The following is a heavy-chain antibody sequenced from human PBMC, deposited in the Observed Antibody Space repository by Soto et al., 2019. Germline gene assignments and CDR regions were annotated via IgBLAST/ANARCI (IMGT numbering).Heavy chain of an antibody. V-gene: IGHV3-23*01. CDR2: ISGSGDDK. CDR1: GFTFSNFA. D-gene: IGHD1-1*01. J-gene: IGHJ4*02. CDR3: ANPIPKTGTTFGF. Sequence: QLLESGGGFVQPGGSLRLSCVASGFTFSNFAMAWVRQAPGEGLEWVSAISGSGDDKFYADSMKGRFTISRDNSKDTLYLQIKSLRAEDTAVYYCANPIPKTGTTFGFWGQGTLVTVSS.